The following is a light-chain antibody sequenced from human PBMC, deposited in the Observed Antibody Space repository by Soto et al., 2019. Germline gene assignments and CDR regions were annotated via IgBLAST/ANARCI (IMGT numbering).Light chain of an antibody. CDR3: SSYTSSILV. V-gene: IGLV2-14*01. Sequence: QSVLTQPASVSGSPGQSITISCTGTSSDVGGYNYVSWYQQYPGKAPKLMIYEVSNRPSGVSNRFSGSKSGNTASLTISGLQAEDEADYYCSSYTSSILVFXGGTKVTVL. J-gene: IGLJ3*02. CDR2: EVS. CDR1: SSDVGGYNY.